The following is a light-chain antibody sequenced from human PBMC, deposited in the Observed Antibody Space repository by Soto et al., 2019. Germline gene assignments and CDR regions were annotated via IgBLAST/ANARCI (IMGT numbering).Light chain of an antibody. CDR2: GAS. CDR1: QSVSGSY. V-gene: IGKV3-20*01. J-gene: IGKJ1*01. Sequence: SVLTQSPGTLSLSPGERATFSCRASQSVSGSYLAWYQQKPGRAPRLLIYGASSGATGIPDRFSGSGSGTDFTLTISRLEPEDVAVYYCQQYGNSPWTFGQGTKVDI. CDR3: QQYGNSPWT.